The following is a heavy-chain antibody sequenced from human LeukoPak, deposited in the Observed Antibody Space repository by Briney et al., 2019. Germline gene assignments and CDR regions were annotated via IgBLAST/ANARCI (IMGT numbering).Heavy chain of an antibody. V-gene: IGHV3-11*06. Sequence: PGGSLRLSCAASGFTFSDSYMNWIRQAPGKGLEWLSYISSSSSHTNYADSVKGRFTISRDNAKNSLYLQMNSLRAEDTAVYYCARGGRYYFDYWGQGTLVTVSS. CDR3: ARGGRYYFDY. CDR1: GFTFSDSY. D-gene: IGHD3-16*02. CDR2: ISSSSSHT. J-gene: IGHJ4*02.